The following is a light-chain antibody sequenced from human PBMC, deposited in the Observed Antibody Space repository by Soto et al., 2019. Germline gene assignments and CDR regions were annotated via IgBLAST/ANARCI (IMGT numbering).Light chain of an antibody. CDR3: HVWDSSSDHVV. CDR2: DDS. J-gene: IGLJ2*01. Sequence: SYELTQPPSVSVAPGQTASITCGGNNIGGKSVNWYQQKPGQAPVVVVYDDSVRPSGIPERFSGSNSAHTATLTISRVEAGDEADYYCHVWDSSSDHVVFGGGTKLTVL. V-gene: IGLV3-21*02. CDR1: NIGGKS.